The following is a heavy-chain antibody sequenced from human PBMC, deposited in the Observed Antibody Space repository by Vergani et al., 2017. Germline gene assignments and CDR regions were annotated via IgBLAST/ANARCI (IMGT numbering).Heavy chain of an antibody. CDR3: ARVSFLNWNHLNY. CDR2: IKQDGSEK. CDR1: GFTFTSHW. D-gene: IGHD1-1*01. J-gene: IGHJ4*02. V-gene: IGHV3-7*01. Sequence: EVQLVESGGGLVQPGGSLRLSCAASGFTFTSHWMSWVRQTPGKGLQWVANIKQDGSEKYYVDSVEGRFTISRDNAKRSVYLQMTSLRAEDTGVYFCARVSFLNWNHLNYWGQGTLVTVSS.